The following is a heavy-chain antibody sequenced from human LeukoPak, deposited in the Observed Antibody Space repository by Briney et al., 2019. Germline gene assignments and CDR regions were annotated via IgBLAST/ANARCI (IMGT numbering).Heavy chain of an antibody. J-gene: IGHJ4*02. Sequence: ASVKVSCKASGYTFTDYYMQWVRQAPGQGLEWMGWINPKSGGRSYAQRFQGRVTMTRDTSISTAYMELGRLRSDDTAVYYCATGERLVPAAMWFDYWGQGTLVTVSS. CDR3: ATGERLVPAAMWFDY. V-gene: IGHV1-2*02. CDR2: INPKSGGR. CDR1: GYTFTDYY. D-gene: IGHD2-2*01.